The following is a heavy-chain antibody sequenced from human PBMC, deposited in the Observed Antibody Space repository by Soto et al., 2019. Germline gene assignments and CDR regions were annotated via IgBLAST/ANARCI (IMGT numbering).Heavy chain of an antibody. V-gene: IGHV4-30-4*01. CDR2: IYYSGST. CDR3: ARVRGSGFADY. Sequence: SETLSLTCTVSGGSISSGDYYWSWIRQPPGKGLEWIGYIYYSGSTYYNPSLKSRVTISVDTSKNQFSLKLSSVTAAGTAVYYCARVRGSGFADYWGQGTLVTVSS. J-gene: IGHJ4*02. CDR1: GGSISSGDYY. D-gene: IGHD3-3*01.